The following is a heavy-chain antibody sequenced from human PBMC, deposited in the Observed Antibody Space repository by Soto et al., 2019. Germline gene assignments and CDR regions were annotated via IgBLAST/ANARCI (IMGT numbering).Heavy chain of an antibody. D-gene: IGHD3-10*01. J-gene: IGHJ5*02. CDR2: INHSGST. CDR3: ARGRNYFNWFDP. CDR1: GGSCSGYY. Sequence: ALETLSLTCAVYGGSCSGYYWIWIRQPPGKGLEWIGEINHSGSTNYNPSLKSRVTISVDTSKNQFSLKLSSVTAADTAVYYCARGRNYFNWFDPWGQGTLVTVSS. V-gene: IGHV4-34*01.